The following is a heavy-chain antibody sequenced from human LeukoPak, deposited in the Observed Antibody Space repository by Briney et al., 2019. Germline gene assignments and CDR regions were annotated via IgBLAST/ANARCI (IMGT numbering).Heavy chain of an antibody. CDR3: ARGGYSSSWYMSYYYYMDV. J-gene: IGHJ6*03. CDR2: ISSSSSYI. CDR1: GFTFSSYS. Sequence: GSLRLSCAASGFTFSSYSMNWVRQAPGKGLEWVSSISSSSSYIYYADSVKGRFTISRDNAKNSLYLQMNSLRAEDTAVYYCARGGYSSSWYMSYYYYMDVWGKGTTVTVSS. V-gene: IGHV3-21*01. D-gene: IGHD6-13*01.